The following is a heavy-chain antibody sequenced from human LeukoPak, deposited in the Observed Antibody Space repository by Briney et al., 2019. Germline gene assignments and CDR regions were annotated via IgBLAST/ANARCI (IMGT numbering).Heavy chain of an antibody. CDR1: GFTFSSYW. D-gene: IGHD3-10*01. CDR2: IKQDGSEK. CDR3: ARDDVVRGVITDY. Sequence: GGSLRLSCAASGFTFSSYWMSWVRQAPGKGLEWVANIKQDGSEKYYVDSVEGRFTISRDNAKNSLYLQMNSLRAEDTAVYYCARDDVVRGVITDYWGQGTLVTVSS. V-gene: IGHV3-7*01. J-gene: IGHJ4*02.